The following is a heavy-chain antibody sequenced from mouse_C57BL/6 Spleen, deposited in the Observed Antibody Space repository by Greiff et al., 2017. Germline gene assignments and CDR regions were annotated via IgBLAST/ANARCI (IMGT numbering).Heavy chain of an antibody. J-gene: IGHJ2*01. D-gene: IGHD4-1*01. Sequence: EVMLVESGGGLVKPGGSLKLSCAASGFTFSSYAMSWVRQTPEQRLEWVATICDGGSYTYYPDNVQGRFTISRDNAKNNLYLQMSHLKSEDTAMYYCARDTGFDYWGQGTTLTVSS. CDR3: ARDTGFDY. CDR2: ICDGGSYT. CDR1: GFTFSSYA. V-gene: IGHV5-4*01.